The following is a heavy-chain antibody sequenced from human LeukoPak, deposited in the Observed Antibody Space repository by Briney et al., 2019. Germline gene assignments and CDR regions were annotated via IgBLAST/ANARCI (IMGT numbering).Heavy chain of an antibody. J-gene: IGHJ4*02. CDR3: ASQLSIAAAGIDY. V-gene: IGHV3-53*01. CDR1: GFTVSSNY. D-gene: IGHD6-13*01. CDR2: IYSGGST. Sequence: GGSLRLSCAASGFTVSSNYMSWVRQAPGKGLEWVSVIYSGGSTYYADSVKGRFIISRDNSKNTLYLQMNSLRAEDTAVYYCASQLSIAAAGIDYWGQGTLVTVSS.